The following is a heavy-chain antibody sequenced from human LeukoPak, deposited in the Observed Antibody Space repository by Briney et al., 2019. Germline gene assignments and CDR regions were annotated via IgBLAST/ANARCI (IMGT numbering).Heavy chain of an antibody. CDR2: IIPVFRTA. J-gene: IGHJ6*03. V-gene: IGHV1-69*05. CDR3: ARDQSGSLGPLAAYMDV. D-gene: IGHD5-12*01. Sequence: RASVTVSCKASVGTFSNSAISWVRQAPGQGLEWMGQIIPVFRTANYAQKFQGRVTITTDESTTTVYMELSSLRFEDTAVYYCARDQSGSLGPLAAYMDVWGKGTTVTVSS. CDR1: VGTFSNSA.